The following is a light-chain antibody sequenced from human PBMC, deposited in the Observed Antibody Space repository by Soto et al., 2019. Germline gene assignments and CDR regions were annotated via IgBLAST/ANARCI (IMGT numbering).Light chain of an antibody. CDR1: QGISNY. CDR3: QKYISAPFT. Sequence: DLKMTQSPSSLSASVGDRVTITCRATQGISNYLAWYQQKPGKPPKLLIYAASTLQSGVPSRFSGSGSGTEFTLTISSLQPEDVATYYCQKYISAPFTFGPGTNVDIK. V-gene: IGKV1-27*01. J-gene: IGKJ3*01. CDR2: AAS.